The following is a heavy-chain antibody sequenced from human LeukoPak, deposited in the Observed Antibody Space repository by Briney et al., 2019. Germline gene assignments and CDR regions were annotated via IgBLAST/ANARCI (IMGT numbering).Heavy chain of an antibody. CDR1: GYTFTGYY. D-gene: IGHD3-3*01. V-gene: IGHV1-2*02. CDR3: ATIFGVVIIPYDY. CDR2: INPNSGGT. J-gene: IGHJ4*02. Sequence: ASVKVSCKASGYTFTGYYMHWVRQAPGQGLEWMGWINPNSGGTNYAQKFQGRVTMTRDTSISTAYMELSRLRSDDTAVYYCATIFGVVIIPYDYWGQGTLVTVSS.